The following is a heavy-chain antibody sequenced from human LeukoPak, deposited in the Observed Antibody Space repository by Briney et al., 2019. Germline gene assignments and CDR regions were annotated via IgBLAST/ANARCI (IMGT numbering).Heavy chain of an antibody. J-gene: IGHJ4*02. CDR1: GFTFSSYG. CDR2: ISGSGGST. V-gene: IGHV3-23*01. D-gene: IGHD3-10*01. Sequence: GGTLRLSCAASGFTFSSYGMSWVRQAPGKGLEWVSAISGSGGSTYYADSVKGRFTISRDNSKNTLYLQMNSLRAEDTAVYYCAKRMVRGVIIDAPDYWGQGTLVTVSS. CDR3: AKRMVRGVIIDAPDY.